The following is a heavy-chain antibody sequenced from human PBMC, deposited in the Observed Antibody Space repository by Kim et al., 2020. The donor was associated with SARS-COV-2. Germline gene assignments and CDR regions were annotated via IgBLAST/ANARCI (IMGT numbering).Heavy chain of an antibody. V-gene: IGHV5-10-1*01. CDR3: ASSIYRVRGVIINWFDP. J-gene: IGHJ5*02. CDR1: GYSFTSYW. Sequence: GESLKISCKGSGYSFTSYWISWVRQMPGKGLEWMGRIDPSDSYTNYSPSFQGHVTISADKSISTAYLQWSSLKASDTAMYYCASSIYRVRGVIINWFDPWGQGTLVTVSS. D-gene: IGHD3-10*01. CDR2: IDPSDSYT.